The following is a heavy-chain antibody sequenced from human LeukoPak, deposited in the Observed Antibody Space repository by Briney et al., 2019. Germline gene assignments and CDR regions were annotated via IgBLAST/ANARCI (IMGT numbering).Heavy chain of an antibody. V-gene: IGHV3-7*04. CDR3: AREYYDILTGYYNPRFDY. J-gene: IGHJ4*02. Sequence: GGSLRLSCAASGFTFSSYWMSWVRQAPGKGLEWVANIKQDGSEKYYVDSVKGRFTISRDNAKNSLYLQMNSLRAEDTAVYYCAREYYDILTGYYNPRFDYWGQGTLVTVSS. CDR2: IKQDGSEK. CDR1: GFTFSSYW. D-gene: IGHD3-9*01.